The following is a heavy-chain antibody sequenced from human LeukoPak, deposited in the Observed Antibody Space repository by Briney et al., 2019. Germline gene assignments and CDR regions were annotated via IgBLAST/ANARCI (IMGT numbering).Heavy chain of an antibody. CDR1: GGSISSGSYY. CDR3: ARDNPYDFRSGYPNWFDP. CDR2: IYTSGST. Sequence: PSQTLSLTCTVSGGSISSGSYYWSWIRQPAGKGLEWIGRIYTSGSTNYNPSLKSRVTISVDTSKNQFSLKLSSVTAADTAVYYCARDNPYDFRSGYPNWFDPWGQGTLVTVSS. D-gene: IGHD3-3*01. J-gene: IGHJ5*02. V-gene: IGHV4-61*02.